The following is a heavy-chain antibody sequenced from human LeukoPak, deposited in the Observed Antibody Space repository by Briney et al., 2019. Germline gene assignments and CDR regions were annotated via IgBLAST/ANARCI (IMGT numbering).Heavy chain of an antibody. Sequence: GGSLRLSCAASGLIFSNYAMQWVRQAPGKGLEWVSYISSSGSTIYYADSVKGRFTISRDNAKNSLYLQMNSLRAEDTAVYYCAELGITMIGGVWGKGTTVTISS. D-gene: IGHD3-10*02. CDR3: AELGITMIGGV. CDR1: GLIFSNYA. CDR2: ISSSGSTI. V-gene: IGHV3-48*03. J-gene: IGHJ6*04.